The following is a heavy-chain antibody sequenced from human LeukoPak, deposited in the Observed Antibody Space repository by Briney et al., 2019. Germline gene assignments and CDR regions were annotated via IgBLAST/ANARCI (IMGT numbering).Heavy chain of an antibody. J-gene: IGHJ4*02. Sequence: PGGSLRFSCAASGFTFSSYSMNWVRQAPGKGLEWVSSISSSSSYIYYADSVKGRFTISRDNAKNSLYLQMNSLRAEDTAVYYCARAITGTGDFDYWGQGALVTVSS. CDR2: ISSSSSYI. CDR3: ARAITGTGDFDY. D-gene: IGHD1-20*01. V-gene: IGHV3-21*01. CDR1: GFTFSSYS.